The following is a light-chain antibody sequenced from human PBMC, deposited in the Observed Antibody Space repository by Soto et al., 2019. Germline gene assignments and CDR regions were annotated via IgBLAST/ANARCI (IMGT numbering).Light chain of an antibody. Sequence: DIQMTQSPSSLSASVGDRVTITCQASQDISNYLNWYQQKPGKAPKLLIYDASNLETGVPSRFSGSGSGTDFTLTINRLEPEDFAVYYCQQYGDLPWTFGQGTKV. CDR2: DAS. CDR1: QDISNY. CDR3: QQYGDLPWT. V-gene: IGKV1-33*01. J-gene: IGKJ1*01.